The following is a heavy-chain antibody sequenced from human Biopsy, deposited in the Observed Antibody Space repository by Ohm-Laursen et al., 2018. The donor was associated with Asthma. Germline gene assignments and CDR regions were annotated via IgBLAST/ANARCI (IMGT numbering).Heavy chain of an antibody. Sequence: SLRLSCAASGFKFDEYTMHWVRQAPGKGLEWVSGISWNSATIGYADSVEGRFTISRDNAKNSVFLHMDSLRPEDTAFYYCARGDSSGWSHYYFDYWGQGTLVTVSS. CDR3: ARGDSSGWSHYYFDY. CDR2: ISWNSATI. J-gene: IGHJ4*02. CDR1: GFKFDEYT. V-gene: IGHV3-9*01. D-gene: IGHD6-19*01.